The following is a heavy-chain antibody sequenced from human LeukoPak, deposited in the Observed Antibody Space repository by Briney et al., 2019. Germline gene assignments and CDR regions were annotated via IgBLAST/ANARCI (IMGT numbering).Heavy chain of an antibody. CDR2: IHSSGGDT. CDR3: AKVRSRFFDY. V-gene: IGHV3-23*01. CDR1: GFTFGSYA. J-gene: IGHJ4*02. Sequence: GRSLRLSCAASGFTFGSYAMSWVRQAPGKGLEWVSTIHSSGGDTYYADSVKGRFTISRDSSKNTLYLQMNSLRAEDTALYYCAKVRSRFFDYWGQGTLVTVSS. D-gene: IGHD3-3*01.